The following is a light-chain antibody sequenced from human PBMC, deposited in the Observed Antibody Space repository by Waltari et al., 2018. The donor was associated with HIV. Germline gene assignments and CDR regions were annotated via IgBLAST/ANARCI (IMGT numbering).Light chain of an antibody. CDR3: QQYTSASWT. J-gene: IGKJ1*01. CDR1: QRVEPEL. CDR2: STF. Sequence: EVVLTQSPGTLSLSPGERATLSCRVSQRVEPELLACYQQKSGQPPRLLVYSTFRRATGIPDRFSGSGSGTGFTLTISKLEPEDFAVYYCQQYTSASWTFGQGTKVEIK. V-gene: IGKV3-20*01.